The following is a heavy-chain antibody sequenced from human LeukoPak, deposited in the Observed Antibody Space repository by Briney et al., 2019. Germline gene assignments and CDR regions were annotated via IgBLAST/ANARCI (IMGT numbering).Heavy chain of an antibody. J-gene: IGHJ6*02. V-gene: IGHV3-7*01. CDR1: GFSISAYW. D-gene: IGHD2-15*01. Sequence: GGSLELSFAASGFSISAYWMSWVRQAPGKGLEWVANINQDGNDKHSVDSVKGRFTISRDNAKNSLYLEMNSLRADDTAVYYCARDLVVVGSSFSYGMDVWGQGTTVTVSS. CDR2: INQDGNDK. CDR3: ARDLVVVGSSFSYGMDV.